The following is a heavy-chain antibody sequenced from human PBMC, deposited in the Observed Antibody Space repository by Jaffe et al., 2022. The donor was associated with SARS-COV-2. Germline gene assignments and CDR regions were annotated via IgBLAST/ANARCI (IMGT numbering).Heavy chain of an antibody. CDR2: ISSSSSYI. CDR3: ATGWGSGYYSRMDV. Sequence: EVQLVESGGGLVKPGGSLRLSCAASGFTFSSYSMNWVRQAPGKGLEWVSSISSSSSYIYYADSVKGRFTISRDNAKNSLYLQMNSLRAEDTAVYYCATGWGSGYYSRMDVWGQGTTVTVSS. V-gene: IGHV3-21*01. D-gene: IGHD3-3*01. CDR1: GFTFSSYS. J-gene: IGHJ6*02.